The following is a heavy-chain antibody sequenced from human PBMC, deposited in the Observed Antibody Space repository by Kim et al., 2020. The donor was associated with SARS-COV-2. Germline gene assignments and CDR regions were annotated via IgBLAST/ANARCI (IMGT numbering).Heavy chain of an antibody. CDR2: LQGHDDLT. CDR3: VKGAWLDY. V-gene: IGHV3-23*01. D-gene: IGHD5-12*01. CDR1: GFNFGTFD. Sequence: GGSLRLSCVASGFNFGTFDMSWVRQAPGKGLKFFSGLQGHDDLTYYAESVTGRFTVSRDSARNTLYLQMNSLRSDDTAIYYCVKGAWLDYWGPGTLVTVSS. J-gene: IGHJ4*02.